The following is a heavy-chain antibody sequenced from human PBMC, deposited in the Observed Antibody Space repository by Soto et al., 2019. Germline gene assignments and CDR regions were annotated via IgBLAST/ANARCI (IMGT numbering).Heavy chain of an antibody. Sequence: QVQLVQSGAEVKKPGASVKVSCKASGYTFTTYAISWVRQAPGQGLEWMGWISTYSGKTDYAQSLEGRVTMTTDTSTNTAYMELRSLRSDDTAVYYCARDSLHTSSSITFDYWGQGALVTVSS. J-gene: IGHJ4*02. CDR1: GYTFTTYA. V-gene: IGHV1-18*01. CDR2: ISTYSGKT. CDR3: ARDSLHTSSSITFDY. D-gene: IGHD6-6*01.